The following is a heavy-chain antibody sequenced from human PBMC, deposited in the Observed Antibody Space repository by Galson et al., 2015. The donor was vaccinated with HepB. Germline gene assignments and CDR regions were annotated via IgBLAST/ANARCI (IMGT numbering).Heavy chain of an antibody. D-gene: IGHD4-17*01. CDR3: AKVGVAGTTATMEYYYYYGMDV. Sequence: SLRLSCAASGFTFSSYGMHWVRQAPGKGLEWVAVISYDGSNKYYADSVKGRFTISRDNSKNTLYLQMNSLRAEDTAVYYCAKVGVAGTTATMEYYYYYGMDVWGPGTTVTVSS. V-gene: IGHV3-30*18. CDR2: ISYDGSNK. CDR1: GFTFSSYG. J-gene: IGHJ6*02.